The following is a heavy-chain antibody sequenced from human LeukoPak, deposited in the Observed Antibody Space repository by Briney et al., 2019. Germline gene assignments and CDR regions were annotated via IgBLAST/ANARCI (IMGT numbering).Heavy chain of an antibody. CDR2: ISAYNGNT. D-gene: IGHD3-10*01. Sequence: ASVKVSCKASGYTFTSYGISWVRQAPGQGLEWMGWISAYNGNTNYAQKLQGRVTMTTDTSTSTAYMELRSLRSDDTAVYYCARDLYYYGSGSYSTQNNWFDPWGQGTLVTVSS. J-gene: IGHJ5*02. CDR3: ARDLYYYGSGSYSTQNNWFDP. V-gene: IGHV1-18*01. CDR1: GYTFTSYG.